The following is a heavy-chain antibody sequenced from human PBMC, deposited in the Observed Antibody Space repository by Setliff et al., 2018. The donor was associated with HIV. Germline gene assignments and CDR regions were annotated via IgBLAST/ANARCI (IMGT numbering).Heavy chain of an antibody. V-gene: IGHV4-38-2*02. CDR1: GFSISSDYY. Sequence: PSETLSLTCSVSGFSISSDYYWNWVRQPPGQGLEWIGSIYHSGSTYYNPSLKSRVTISVDTSKNQFSLKLSSVTAADTAVYYCARLLNYYGNWFDPWGQGTLVTVSS. D-gene: IGHD3-10*01. CDR3: ARLLNYYGNWFDP. CDR2: IYHSGST. J-gene: IGHJ5*02.